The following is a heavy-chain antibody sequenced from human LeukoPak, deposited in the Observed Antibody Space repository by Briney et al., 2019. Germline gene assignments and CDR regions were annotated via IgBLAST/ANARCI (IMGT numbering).Heavy chain of an antibody. J-gene: IGHJ4*02. Sequence: GGSLRLSCAASGFTFSSYSMSWVRQAPGKGLEWVSYISSSSSTIYYADSVKGRFTISRDNAKNSLYLQMNSLRDEDTAVYYCASLQSPGSSWYEVFDYWGQGTLVTVSS. CDR3: ASLQSPGSSWYEVFDY. CDR2: ISSSSSTI. CDR1: GFTFSSYS. D-gene: IGHD6-13*01. V-gene: IGHV3-48*02.